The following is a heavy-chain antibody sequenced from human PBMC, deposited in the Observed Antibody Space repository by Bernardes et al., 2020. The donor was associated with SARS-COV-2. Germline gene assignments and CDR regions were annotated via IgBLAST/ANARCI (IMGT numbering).Heavy chain of an antibody. Sequence: SETLSLTCTVSGVSISSGGYYWSWIRQHPGKGLEWIGYIYYSASTYYNPSLTSRVTISVDTSRNQFSLKLSSVTAADTAVYYCARGITIFGVVDCMDDWGQGTTVTVSS. CDR3: ARGITIFGVVDCMDD. CDR2: IYYSAST. D-gene: IGHD3-3*01. V-gene: IGHV4-31*03. CDR1: GVSISSGGYY. J-gene: IGHJ6*02.